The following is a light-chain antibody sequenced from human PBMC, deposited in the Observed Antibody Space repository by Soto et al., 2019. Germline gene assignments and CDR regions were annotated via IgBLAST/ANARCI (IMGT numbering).Light chain of an antibody. J-gene: IGKJ1*01. CDR2: DAS. Sequence: EIVLTQSPGTLSSSPGERATLSCRASQSVRSSYLAWYQQKPGQAPRLLVYDASSRATGIPDRFSGSGSGTDFTLTISRLEPEDFAVYYCEQYASSPWTFGQGTRVEIK. V-gene: IGKV3-20*01. CDR3: EQYASSPWT. CDR1: QSVRSSY.